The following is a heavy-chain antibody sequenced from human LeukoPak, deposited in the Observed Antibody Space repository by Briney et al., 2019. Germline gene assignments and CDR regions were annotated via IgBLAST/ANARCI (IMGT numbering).Heavy chain of an antibody. D-gene: IGHD6-13*01. Sequence: PSETLSLTCTVSGGSINNYWSWIRQPPGKGLEWIGYIYYSGSTNYNPSLKSRVTISVDTSKNQFSLRLSSVTAADTAVYYCARVTGYMTEDYFDYWGQGTLITVSS. CDR2: IYYSGST. J-gene: IGHJ4*02. CDR3: ARVTGYMTEDYFDY. V-gene: IGHV4-59*01. CDR1: GGSINNY.